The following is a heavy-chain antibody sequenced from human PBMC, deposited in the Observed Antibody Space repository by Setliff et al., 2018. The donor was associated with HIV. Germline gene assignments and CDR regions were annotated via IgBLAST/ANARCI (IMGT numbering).Heavy chain of an antibody. J-gene: IGHJ4*02. CDR2: IYFNGNT. V-gene: IGHV4-59*12. CDR3: SNWNTTVDADS. Sequence: PSETLSLTCTVYGGSFSNYYTNWIRQPPGKGLEWIGYIYFNGNTNLNPSLESRLTMPVDTSKNQFSLNLNSVTAADTAVYYCSNWNTTVDADSWGQGTLVTVSS. D-gene: IGHD1-1*01. CDR1: GGSFSNYY.